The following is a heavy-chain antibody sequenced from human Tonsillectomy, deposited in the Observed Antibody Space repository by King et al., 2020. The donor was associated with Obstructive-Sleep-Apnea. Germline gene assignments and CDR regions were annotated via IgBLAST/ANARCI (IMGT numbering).Heavy chain of an antibody. CDR1: GVSISSGGHY. CDR2: IFYNGNT. V-gene: IGHV4-30-4*01. CDR3: AADYAHDHGDHFDY. D-gene: IGHD4-17*01. J-gene: IGHJ4*02. Sequence: VQLQESGPGLVKPSQTLSLTCMVSGVSISSGGHYWNWIRQPPGKGLEWIGYIFYNGNTYYNPSLTSRVDISVDTSKNQFSLEMSSVTAADTAMYYCAADYAHDHGDHFDYWGLGTLVTVSS.